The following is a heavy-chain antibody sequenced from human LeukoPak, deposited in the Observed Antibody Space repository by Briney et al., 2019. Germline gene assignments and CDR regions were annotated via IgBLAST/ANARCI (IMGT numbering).Heavy chain of an antibody. V-gene: IGHV3-20*04. J-gene: IGHJ4*02. CDR1: GFTFDDYG. CDR3: ARLREIPVFGVVTKSTSYFDY. CDR2: INWNGGST. D-gene: IGHD3-3*01. Sequence: GGSLRLSCAASGFTFDDYGMSWVRQAPGKGLEWVSGINWNGGSTDYADSVKGRFTISRGNAKNSLYLQMNSLRAEDTAVYYCARLREIPVFGVVTKSTSYFDYWGQGTLVTVSS.